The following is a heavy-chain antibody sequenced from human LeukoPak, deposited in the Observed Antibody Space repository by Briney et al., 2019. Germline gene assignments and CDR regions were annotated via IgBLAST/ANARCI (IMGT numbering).Heavy chain of an antibody. J-gene: IGHJ4*02. CDR2: ISPTGSTT. CDR3: ARGPNSNWSGLDF. Sequence: GGSLRLSCTAPGFSFSGHWMHWARQLPGKGLVWVSRISPTGSTTSYADSVKGRFTVSRDNAKNTLYLQVNNLRAEDTAVYYCARGPNSNWSGLDFWGQGTLLTVPS. D-gene: IGHD6-6*01. CDR1: GFSFSGHW. V-gene: IGHV3-74*01.